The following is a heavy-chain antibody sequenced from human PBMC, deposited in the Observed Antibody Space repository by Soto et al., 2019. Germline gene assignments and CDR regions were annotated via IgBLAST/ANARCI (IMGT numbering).Heavy chain of an antibody. D-gene: IGHD3-16*01. CDR3: AKDRRAGGNSAFYFDF. Sequence: LRLSCAASGFKFSNYAMSWFRQAPGKGLEWVSLISATGGGTYYADSVKGRFTISRDNSHNTLYLQVHSLTAEGTAVYYCAKDRRAGGNSAFYFDFWGQGAQVTVSS. J-gene: IGHJ4*02. V-gene: IGHV3-23*01. CDR2: ISATGGGT. CDR1: GFKFSNYA.